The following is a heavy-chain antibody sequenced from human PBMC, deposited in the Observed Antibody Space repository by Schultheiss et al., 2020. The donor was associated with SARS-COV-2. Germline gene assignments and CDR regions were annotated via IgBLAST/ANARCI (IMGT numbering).Heavy chain of an antibody. V-gene: IGHV4-4*02. Sequence: SETLSLTCAVSGGSISSSNWWSWVRQPPGKGLEWIGSIYHSGSTYYNPSLKSRVTISVDTSKNQFSLKLSSVTAADTAVYYCARVGSSWYWFDPWGQGTLVTVSS. CDR3: ARVGSSWYWFDP. CDR2: IYHSGST. D-gene: IGHD6-13*01. J-gene: IGHJ5*02. CDR1: GGSISSSNW.